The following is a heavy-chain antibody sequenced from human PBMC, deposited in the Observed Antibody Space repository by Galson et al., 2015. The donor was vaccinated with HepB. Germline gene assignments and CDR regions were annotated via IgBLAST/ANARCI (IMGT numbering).Heavy chain of an antibody. CDR3: AREGPNGYSSSWYFSWYVDL. Sequence: SLRLSCAASGFTFSSYGMHWVRQAPGKGLEWVAVIWYDGSNKYYADSVKGRFTISRDNSKNTLYLQMNSLRAEDTAVYYCAREGPNGYSSSWYFSWYVDLWGRGTLVTVSS. CDR1: GFTFSSYG. J-gene: IGHJ2*01. V-gene: IGHV3-33*01. CDR2: IWYDGSNK. D-gene: IGHD6-13*01.